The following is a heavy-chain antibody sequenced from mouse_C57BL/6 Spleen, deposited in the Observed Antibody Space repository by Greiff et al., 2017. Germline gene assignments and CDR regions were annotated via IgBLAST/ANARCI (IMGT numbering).Heavy chain of an antibody. V-gene: IGHV1-52*01. Sequence: QVQLQQPGAELVRPGSSVKLSCKASGYTFTSYWMHWVKQRPIQGLEWIGNIDPSDSETHYNQKFKDKATLTVDKSSSTAYMQLSSLTSEDSAVYYCARVYYDYDGAPFGDWGQGTTLTVSS. D-gene: IGHD2-4*01. CDR1: GYTFTSYW. CDR2: IDPSDSET. J-gene: IGHJ2*01. CDR3: ARVYYDYDGAPFGD.